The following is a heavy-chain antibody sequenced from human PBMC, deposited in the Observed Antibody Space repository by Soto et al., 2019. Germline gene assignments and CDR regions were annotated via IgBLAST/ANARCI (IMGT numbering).Heavy chain of an antibody. CDR2: IYYSGST. CDR1: GGSIRSSSYY. J-gene: IGHJ4*02. V-gene: IGHV4-39*07. D-gene: IGHD3-9*01. Sequence: SETQSLTSTVFGGSIRSSSYYWGRIRQPPGKGLEWIGSIYYSGSTYYNPSLKSRVTISVDTSKNQFSLKLSSVTAADTAVYYCARVSDDILTGYFPLDYWGQGTLVTVSS. CDR3: ARVSDDILTGYFPLDY.